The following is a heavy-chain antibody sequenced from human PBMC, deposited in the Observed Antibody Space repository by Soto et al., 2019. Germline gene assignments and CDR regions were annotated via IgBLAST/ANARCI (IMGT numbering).Heavy chain of an antibody. V-gene: IGHV3-48*01. CDR1: GFTFRSYI. J-gene: IGHJ4*02. Sequence: WGSLRLSCAASGFTFRSYIMNWVRKTQGKGLEWVSYISSSSSTIYYADSVKGRFTISRDNAKNSLYLQMNSLRAEDTAVYYCARDQDFWSGYYKAFDYPGQGTLVTVS. D-gene: IGHD3-3*01. CDR3: ARDQDFWSGYYKAFDY. CDR2: ISSSSSTI.